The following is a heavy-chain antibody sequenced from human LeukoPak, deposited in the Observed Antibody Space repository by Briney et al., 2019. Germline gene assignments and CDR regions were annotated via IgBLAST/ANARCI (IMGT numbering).Heavy chain of an antibody. D-gene: IGHD2-2*01. CDR2: IKQDGSAK. CDR3: ATYCSSTSCYEDAFDI. J-gene: IGHJ3*02. V-gene: IGHV3-7*01. Sequence: GGSLRLSCAASGFTFSSYWMSWVRQAPGKGLEWVANIKQDGSAKYYVDSVKGRFTISRDNAKNSLYLQMNSLRAEDTAVYYCATYCSSTSCYEDAFDIWGQGTMVTVSS. CDR1: GFTFSSYW.